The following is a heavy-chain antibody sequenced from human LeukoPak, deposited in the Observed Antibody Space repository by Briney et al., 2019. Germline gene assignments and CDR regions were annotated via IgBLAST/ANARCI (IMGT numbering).Heavy chain of an antibody. D-gene: IGHD2-2*01. V-gene: IGHV1-69*05. Sequence: SVKVSCKASGGTFSSYAISWVRQAPGQGLEWMGGIIPIFGTANYAQKLQGRVTMTTDTSTSTAYMELRSLRSDDTAVYYCARDRPHQAYYFDYWGQGTLVTVSS. CDR1: GGTFSSYA. J-gene: IGHJ4*02. CDR2: IIPIFGTA. CDR3: ARDRPHQAYYFDY.